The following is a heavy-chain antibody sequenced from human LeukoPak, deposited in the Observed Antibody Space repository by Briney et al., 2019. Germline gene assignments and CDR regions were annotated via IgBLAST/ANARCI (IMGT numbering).Heavy chain of an antibody. J-gene: IGHJ5*02. CDR1: GGTFSSYA. CDR2: INSNSGGT. CDR3: ARDWCSSTSCSDGWFDP. D-gene: IGHD2-2*01. V-gene: IGHV1-2*02. Sequence: GSSVKVSCKASGGTFSSYAISWVRQAPGQGLEWMGWINSNSGGTNYAQKFQGRVTMTRDTSISTAYMELSRLRSDDTAVYYCARDWCSSTSCSDGWFDPWGQGTLVTVSS.